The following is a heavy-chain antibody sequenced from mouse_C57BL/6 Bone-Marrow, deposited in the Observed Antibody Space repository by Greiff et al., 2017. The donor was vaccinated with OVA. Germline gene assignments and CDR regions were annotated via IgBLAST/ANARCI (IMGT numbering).Heavy chain of an antibody. J-gene: IGHJ4*01. CDR2: IYPGNSDT. CDR3: TRFTNYYGSSSYAMDY. D-gene: IGHD1-1*01. CDR1: GYTFTSYW. V-gene: IGHV1-5*01. Sequence: DVKLQESGTVLARPGASVKMSCKTSGYTFTSYWMHWVKQRPGQGLEWIGAIYPGNSDTSYNQKFKGKAKLTAVTSASTAYMELSSLTNEDSAVYYCTRFTNYYGSSSYAMDYWGQGTSVTVSS.